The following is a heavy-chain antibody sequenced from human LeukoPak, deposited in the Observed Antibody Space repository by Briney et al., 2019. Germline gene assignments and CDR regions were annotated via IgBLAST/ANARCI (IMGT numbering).Heavy chain of an antibody. CDR2: INSDGSST. V-gene: IGHV3-74*01. D-gene: IGHD6-13*01. CDR3: ARRLAVGGARFDY. CDR1: GFTFSSYW. Sequence: GGSLRLSCAASGFTFSSYWMHWVRQGPGKGLVWVSRINSDGSSTDYADSVKGRFTISRDNSKNTLYLQMNSLRDDDTAVYYCARRLAVGGARFDYWGQGTLVTVSS. J-gene: IGHJ4*02.